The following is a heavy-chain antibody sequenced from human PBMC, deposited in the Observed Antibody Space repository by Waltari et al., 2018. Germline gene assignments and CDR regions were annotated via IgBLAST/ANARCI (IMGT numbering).Heavy chain of an antibody. J-gene: IGHJ4*02. CDR3: ARGGGLPPDLFDY. Sequence: QVQLQESGPGLVRPSETLSLTCTVSGGSISSYYWSWIRQPPGKGLEWIGYIYYSGSTNYNPSLKSRVTISVDTSKNQFSLKRSSVTAAETAVYYCARGGGLPPDLFDYWGQGTLVTVSS. D-gene: IGHD2-2*01. V-gene: IGHV4-59*01. CDR1: GGSISSYY. CDR2: IYYSGST.